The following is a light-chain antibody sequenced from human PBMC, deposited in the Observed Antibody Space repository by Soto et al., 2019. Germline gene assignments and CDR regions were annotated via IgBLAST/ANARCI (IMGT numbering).Light chain of an antibody. CDR1: QSVLYSSNNKNY. J-gene: IGKJ2*02. Sequence: DIVLTQSPDSLAVSLGERSTINCKSSQSVLYSSNNKNYLAWYQQKPGQPPKLLIYWASTRESGVPDRFSGRGSGTDFSLTISNLQAEDVVVYYCQQYYRTPRTFGQGTKHEIK. CDR3: QQYYRTPRT. V-gene: IGKV4-1*01. CDR2: WAS.